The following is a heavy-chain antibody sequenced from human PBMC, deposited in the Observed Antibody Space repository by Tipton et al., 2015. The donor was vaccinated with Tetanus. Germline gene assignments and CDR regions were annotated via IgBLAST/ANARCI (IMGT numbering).Heavy chain of an antibody. CDR1: GFTFSSYG. J-gene: IGHJ4*02. Sequence: SLRLSCAASGFTFSSYGMHWVRQAPGKGLEWVAVIWYDGSNKYYADSVKGRFTISRDNSKNTLYLQMNSLRAEDTAVYYCARGTSRIVYYFDYWGQGTQVTASS. V-gene: IGHV3-33*01. CDR3: ARGTSRIVYYFDY. CDR2: IWYDGSNK. D-gene: IGHD2-21*01.